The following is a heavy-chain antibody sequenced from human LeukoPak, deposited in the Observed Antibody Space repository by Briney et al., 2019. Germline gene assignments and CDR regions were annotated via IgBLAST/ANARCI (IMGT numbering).Heavy chain of an antibody. CDR1: GDSVSSKSAS. D-gene: IGHD1-1*01. J-gene: IGHJ4*02. CDR3: ARAGGTFDN. Sequence: SQTLSLTCAISGDSVSSKSASWTWIRQSPSRGLEWLGRTYYRSKWYNEYAVSVKSRISINPDTSQNQFSLQLSSVTIEDTAVYYCARAGGTFDNWGQGTLVTVSS. V-gene: IGHV6-1*01. CDR2: TYYRSKWYN.